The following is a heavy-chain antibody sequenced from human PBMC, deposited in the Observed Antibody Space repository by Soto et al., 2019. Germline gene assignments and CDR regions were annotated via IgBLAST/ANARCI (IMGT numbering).Heavy chain of an antibody. V-gene: IGHV1-46*01. CDR2: LNPSGGST. CDR1: GYTFTTYY. CDR3: ARYYATAYYYSGMDV. J-gene: IGHJ6*02. D-gene: IGHD1-26*01. Sequence: GASVKVSCNPSGYTFTTYYMHWVRHAPGQGLEWMGILNPSGGSTSYAQKIHGRVTMTRDTSTSTVYMELSSLRSEDTAVYYCARYYATAYYYSGMDVWSQGATVTVSS.